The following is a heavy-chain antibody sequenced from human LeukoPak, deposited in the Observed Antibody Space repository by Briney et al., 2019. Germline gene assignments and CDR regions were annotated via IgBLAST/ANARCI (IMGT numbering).Heavy chain of an antibody. J-gene: IGHJ4*02. CDR1: GGSFSGYY. V-gene: IGHV4-34*01. CDR2: INHRGST. Sequence: SETLSLTCAVYGGSFSGYYWSWIRQPPGKGLEWIGEINHRGSTNYNPSLKSRVTISVDTSKNQFSLKLSSVTAADTAVYYCARGRSVDIVATIHHWGQGTLVTVSS. CDR3: ARGRSVDIVATIHH. D-gene: IGHD5-12*01.